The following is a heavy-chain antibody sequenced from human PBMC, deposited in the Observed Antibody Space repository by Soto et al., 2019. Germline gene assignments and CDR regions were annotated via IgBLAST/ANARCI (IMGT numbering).Heavy chain of an antibody. Sequence: TLSLTCAVSGGSISSGGYSWSWIRQPPGKGLEWIGYIYHSGSTYYNPSLKSRVTISVDRSKNQFSLKLSSVTAADTAVYYCARDSGGYYYGSGGFDYWGQGTLVTVSS. J-gene: IGHJ4*02. D-gene: IGHD3-10*01. CDR3: ARDSGGYYYGSGGFDY. CDR2: IYHSGST. V-gene: IGHV4-30-2*01. CDR1: GGSISSGGYS.